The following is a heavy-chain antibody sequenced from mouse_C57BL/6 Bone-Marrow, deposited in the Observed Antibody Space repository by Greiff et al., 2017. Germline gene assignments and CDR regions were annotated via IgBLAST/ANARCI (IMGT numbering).Heavy chain of an antibody. D-gene: IGHD3-3*01. J-gene: IGHJ2*01. V-gene: IGHV1-23*01. CDR3: TGLGYFDY. CDR2: IDPETCGT. Sequence: QVHVQQSGAELVRPGASVKLSCTASGYTFTDSEMHCVKQTPVHGLEWIGAIDPETCGTSYHQKFKGKSTLTADNSSSTAYMELRSLTFEDSAVYYCTGLGYFDYWGQGTTLTVSS. CDR1: GYTFTDSE.